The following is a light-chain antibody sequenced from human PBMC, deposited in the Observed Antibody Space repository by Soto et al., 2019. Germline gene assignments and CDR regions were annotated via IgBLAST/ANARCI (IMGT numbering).Light chain of an antibody. CDR3: QQSYSTRT. J-gene: IGKJ1*01. Sequence: IKPTHTPSDMSRSVVSGINRIIRASQSISSYLNWYQQTPGKAPKLLIYAASSLQSGVPSRFSGSASGTDSTLTISSLQPDDFASYDCQQSYSTRTFGQETKVDI. CDR1: QSISSY. CDR2: AAS. V-gene: IGKV1-39*01.